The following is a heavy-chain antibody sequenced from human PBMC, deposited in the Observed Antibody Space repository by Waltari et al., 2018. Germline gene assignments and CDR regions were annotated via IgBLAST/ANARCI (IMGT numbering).Heavy chain of an antibody. D-gene: IGHD2-21*02. CDR3: ARGGGGDWEWFDP. V-gene: IGHV4-59*01. CDR1: GDSLSSDY. J-gene: IGHJ5*02. Sequence: QVQLQESGPRLVKPSETRSLICTVSGDSLSSDYWSWIRQPPGKGLDWIGYIYYTGSTNFNPSLKSRVTMSVDTSKNQFSLKLSSVTAADTAVYYCARGGGGDWEWFDPWGQGTLVTVSS. CDR2: IYYTGST.